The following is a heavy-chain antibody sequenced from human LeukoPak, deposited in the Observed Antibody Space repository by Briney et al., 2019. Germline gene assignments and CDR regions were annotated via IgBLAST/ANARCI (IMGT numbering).Heavy chain of an antibody. CDR2: ISHSGST. V-gene: IGHV4-38-2*02. CDR3: ASGESGDEVNAFDI. Sequence: PSETLSLTCSVSGYSISSGYYWGWIRQPPGKGLEWIGNISHSGSTYYNPSLKSRVTISVDTSKNQFSLKLSSVTAADTAVYYCASGESGDEVNAFDIWGQGTMVTVSS. D-gene: IGHD2-21*01. CDR1: GYSISSGYY. J-gene: IGHJ3*02.